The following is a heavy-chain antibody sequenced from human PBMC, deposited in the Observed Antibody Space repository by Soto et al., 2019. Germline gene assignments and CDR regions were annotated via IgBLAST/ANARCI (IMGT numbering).Heavy chain of an antibody. J-gene: IGHJ4*02. CDR2: INPNSGGT. Sequence: ASVKVSCKASGYTFTGYYMHWVRQAPGQGLEWMGWINPNSGGTNYAQKFQGRVTMTRDTSISTAYMELSRLRSDDTAVYYCARAWFFDSSGYYLDYWGQGTMVTVSS. D-gene: IGHD3-22*01. CDR1: GYTFTGYY. CDR3: ARAWFFDSSGYYLDY. V-gene: IGHV1-2*02.